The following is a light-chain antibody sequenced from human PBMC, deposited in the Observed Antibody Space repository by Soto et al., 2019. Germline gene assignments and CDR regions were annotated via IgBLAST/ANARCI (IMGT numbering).Light chain of an antibody. CDR2: SNI. V-gene: IGLV1-44*01. CDR3: AAWDDSLNGVV. J-gene: IGLJ2*01. CDR1: SSNIGSNT. Sequence: QSVLTQPPSASGTPGQRVTISCSGSSSNIGSNTVNWYQHLPGTAPKLLIYSNIQRPSGFPDRFSGSKSVTSASLAISGLQSEDEADYYCAAWDDSLNGVVFGGGTKLTVL.